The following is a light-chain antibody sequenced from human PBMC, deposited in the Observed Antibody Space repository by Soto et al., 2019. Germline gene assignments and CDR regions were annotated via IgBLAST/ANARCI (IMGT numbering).Light chain of an antibody. Sequence: DIQMTQSPSSLSASVGDRVTITFRASRSIRSNLNWSKQKPGKAPNLLIYAASSLQSGVPSRFSGSGSGTDFTLTISSLQPEDFATYYCKQSYSTPYTFGQGTKLEIK. CDR2: AAS. CDR3: KQSYSTPYT. J-gene: IGKJ2*01. V-gene: IGKV1-39*01. CDR1: RSIRSN.